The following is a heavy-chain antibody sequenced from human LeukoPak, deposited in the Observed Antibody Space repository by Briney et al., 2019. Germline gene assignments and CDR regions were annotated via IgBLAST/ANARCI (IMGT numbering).Heavy chain of an antibody. V-gene: IGHV3-30*02. CDR1: GFTFSSYG. Sequence: GGSLRLSCAASGFTFSSYGMHWVRQAPGKGLEWVAFIRYDGSNKYYADSVKGRFTISRDNSKNTLYLQMNSLRAEDTAVYYCRTYYDFWSGYYTFDYWGQGTLVTVSS. J-gene: IGHJ4*02. D-gene: IGHD3-3*01. CDR3: RTYYDFWSGYYTFDY. CDR2: IRYDGSNK.